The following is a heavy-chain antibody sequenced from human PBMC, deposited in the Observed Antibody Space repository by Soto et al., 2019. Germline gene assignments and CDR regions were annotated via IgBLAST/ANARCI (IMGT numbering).Heavy chain of an antibody. CDR3: ADQALGHPGLLWFGGLRY. D-gene: IGHD3-10*01. V-gene: IGHV3-30*03. CDR2: ISYDGSNK. J-gene: IGHJ4*02. Sequence: QVQLVESGGGVVQPGRSLRLSCAASGFTFSSYGMHWVRQAPGKGLEWVAVISYDGSNKYYADSVKGRFTISRDNSKNTLYVQMSGLRAEDTSGYYCADQALGHPGLLWFGGLRYWGQGTLVTVSS. CDR1: GFTFSSYG.